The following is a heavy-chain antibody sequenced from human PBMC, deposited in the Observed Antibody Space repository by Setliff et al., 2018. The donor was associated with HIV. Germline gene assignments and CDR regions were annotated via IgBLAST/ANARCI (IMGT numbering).Heavy chain of an antibody. J-gene: IGHJ6*03. D-gene: IGHD3-10*01. CDR1: GASIISASHY. CDR3: ARTFVVFRVRGVSSVYMDV. V-gene: IGHV4-61*10. CDR2: VYASGGT. Sequence: SETLSLTCTVSGASIISASHYWTWIRQPAGKGLEYIGHVYASGGTDYNPSLKSRVTISVDTSKNQFSLKLSSVTAADTAVYYCARTFVVFRVRGVSSVYMDVWGKGTTVTVSS.